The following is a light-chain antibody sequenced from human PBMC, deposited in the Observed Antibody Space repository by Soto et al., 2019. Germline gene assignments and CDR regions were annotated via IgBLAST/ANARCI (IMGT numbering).Light chain of an antibody. V-gene: IGKV3-15*01. J-gene: IGKJ1*01. CDR2: GAS. CDR1: QSVSSN. CDR3: QQYDAWPPG. Sequence: EVVMTQSPAAVSVSPGERATLSCRTSQSVSSNLAWYQQIPGQPPRLFIYGASTRATGVPARFSGSGSGTEFTLTISSLQSEDFAIYYCQQYDAWPPGFGQGTKVEIK.